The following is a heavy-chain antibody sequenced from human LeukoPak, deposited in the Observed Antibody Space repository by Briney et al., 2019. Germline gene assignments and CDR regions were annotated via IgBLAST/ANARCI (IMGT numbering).Heavy chain of an antibody. Sequence: GASVKVSCKASGYTFTSYGISWVRQAPGQGLEWVGWISAYNGNTNYAQKLQGRVTMTTDTSTSTAYMELRSLRSDDTAVYYCAREAVAALRHWFDPWGQGTLVTVSS. V-gene: IGHV1-18*01. CDR3: AREAVAALRHWFDP. CDR1: GYTFTSYG. D-gene: IGHD6-19*01. J-gene: IGHJ5*02. CDR2: ISAYNGNT.